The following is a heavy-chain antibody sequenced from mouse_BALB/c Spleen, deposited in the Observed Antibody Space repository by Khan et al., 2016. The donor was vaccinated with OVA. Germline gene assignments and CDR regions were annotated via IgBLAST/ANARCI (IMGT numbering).Heavy chain of an antibody. D-gene: IGHD2-2*01. J-gene: IGHJ2*01. V-gene: IGHV5-17*02. CDR2: ISSDSNTI. CDR3: ARTGYSYFDY. Sequence: EVELVESGGGLVQTGGSRKLSCAASGFTFSGFGMHWVRQAPEKGLEWVAYISSDSNTIYYADTVKGRFTISRDKPKNTLFLQMTSLRSEDTAMYYFARTGYSYFDYWGQGTTLTVSS. CDR1: GFTFSGFG.